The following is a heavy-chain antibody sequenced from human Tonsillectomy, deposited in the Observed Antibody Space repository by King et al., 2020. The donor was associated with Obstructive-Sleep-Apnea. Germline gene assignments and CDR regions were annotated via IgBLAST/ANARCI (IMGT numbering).Heavy chain of an antibody. V-gene: IGHV1-69*09. J-gene: IGHJ2*01. CDR2: IIPLLGIV. Sequence: VQLVESGAEVKKPGSSVKVSCKSSGGTFSSYALNWVRQAPGQGLEWMGRIIPLLGIVKYAQQFQGRVTIIGDKSTSTAYMELSSLRSEDTAIYYCAREGGEGELGLFWYFDLWGRGTLVTVSS. CDR3: AREGGEGELGLFWYFDL. D-gene: IGHD7-27*01. CDR1: GGTFSSYA.